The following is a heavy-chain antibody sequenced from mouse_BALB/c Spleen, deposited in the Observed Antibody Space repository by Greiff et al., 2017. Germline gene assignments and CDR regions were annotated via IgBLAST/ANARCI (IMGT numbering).Heavy chain of an antibody. CDR1: GFTFSSYG. D-gene: IGHD2-4*01. V-gene: IGHV5-6*01. CDR3: ARQEITTRVYYYAMDY. CDR2: ISSGGSYT. J-gene: IGHJ4*01. Sequence: VQRVESGGDLVKPGGSLKLSCAASGFTFSSYGMSWVRQTPDKRLEWVATISSGGSYTYYPDSVKGRFTISRDNAKNTLYLQMSSLKSEDTAMYYCARQEITTRVYYYAMDYWGQGTSVTVSS.